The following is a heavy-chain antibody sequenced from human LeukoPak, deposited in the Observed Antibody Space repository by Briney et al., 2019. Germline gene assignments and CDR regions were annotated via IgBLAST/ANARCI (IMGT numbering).Heavy chain of an antibody. CDR3: ATQYYDFWSGYYDY. CDR2: TRNKANSYTT. Sequence: PGGSLRLSCAASGFTFSDHYMDWVRQAPGTGLEWVGRTRNKANSYTTEYAASVKGRFTISRDDSKNSLYLQMNRLKTEDTAVYYCATQYYDFWSGYYDYWGQGTLVTVSS. V-gene: IGHV3-72*01. J-gene: IGHJ4*02. D-gene: IGHD3-3*01. CDR1: GFTFSDHY.